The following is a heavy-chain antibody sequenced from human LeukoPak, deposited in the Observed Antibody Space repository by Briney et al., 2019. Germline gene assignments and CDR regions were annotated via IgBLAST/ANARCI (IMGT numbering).Heavy chain of an antibody. V-gene: IGHV4-59*08. CDR1: GGSISSYY. CDR2: IYYSGST. D-gene: IGHD2-15*01. CDR3: ARHAGYCSGGSCYYWYFDL. Sequence: SETLSLTCTVSGGSISSYYWSWIRQPPGKGLEWIGYIYYSGSTNYNPSLKSRVTISVDTSKNQFSLKLSSVTAADTAVYYCARHAGYCSGGSCYYWYFDLWGRGTLVTVSS. J-gene: IGHJ2*01.